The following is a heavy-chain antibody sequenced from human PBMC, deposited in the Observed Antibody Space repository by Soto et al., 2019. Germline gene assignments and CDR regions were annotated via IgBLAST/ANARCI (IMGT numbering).Heavy chain of an antibody. V-gene: IGHV4-59*08. CDR1: GGSISSGY. D-gene: IGHD3-16*01. CDR3: ARRWGRSFDY. CDR2: IYYNGNT. J-gene: IGHJ4*02. Sequence: SETLSLTCSVSGGSISSGYWTWIRQPPGKGLGWIGNIYYNGNTNYNPSLKSRVTMSVDTSKNQFSLKLSSVTAADTAVYYCARRWGRSFDYWGQGTLVTVSS.